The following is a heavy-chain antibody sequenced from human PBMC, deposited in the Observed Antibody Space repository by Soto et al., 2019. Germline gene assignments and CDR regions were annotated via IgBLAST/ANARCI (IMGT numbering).Heavy chain of an antibody. CDR3: AKAQKRRITIFGVVIPYGMDV. D-gene: IGHD3-3*01. Sequence: PGGSLRLSCAASGFTFSSYAMSWVRQAPGKGLEWVSAISGSGGSTYYADSVKGRFTISRDNSKNTLYLQMNSLRAEDTAVYYCAKAQKRRITIFGVVIPYGMDVWGQGTTVTVSS. CDR2: ISGSGGST. J-gene: IGHJ6*02. V-gene: IGHV3-23*01. CDR1: GFTFSSYA.